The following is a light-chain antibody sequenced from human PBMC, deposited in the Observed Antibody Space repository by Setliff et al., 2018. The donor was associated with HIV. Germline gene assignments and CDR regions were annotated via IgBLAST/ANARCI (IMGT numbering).Light chain of an antibody. V-gene: IGLV1-51*01. J-gene: IGLJ1*01. CDR3: ETWDSILSGCV. Sequence: QSVLTQPPSVSAAPGQKVTISCSGSSSNIGNNYVSWYQQLPGTAPKLLIYDNDKRPSGIPDRFSGSKSGTSATLGITGLQTGDEADYYCETWDSILSGCVFGTGTKVTVL. CDR1: SSNIGNNY. CDR2: DND.